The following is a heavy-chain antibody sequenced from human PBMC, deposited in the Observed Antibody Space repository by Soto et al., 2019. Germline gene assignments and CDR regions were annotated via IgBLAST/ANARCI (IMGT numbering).Heavy chain of an antibody. CDR2: ISSNGGST. Sequence: GGSLRLSCSASGFTFSSYAMHWVRQAPGKGLEYVSAISSNGGSTYYADSVKGRFTISRDNSKNTLYLQMSSLRAEDTAVYYCVKLIEYYYDSSGYPDAFDIWGQGTMVTVSS. D-gene: IGHD3-22*01. V-gene: IGHV3-64D*08. CDR1: GFTFSSYA. J-gene: IGHJ3*02. CDR3: VKLIEYYYDSSGYPDAFDI.